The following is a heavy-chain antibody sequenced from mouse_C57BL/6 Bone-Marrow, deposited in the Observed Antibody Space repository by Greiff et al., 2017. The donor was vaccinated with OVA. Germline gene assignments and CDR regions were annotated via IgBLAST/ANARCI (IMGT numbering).Heavy chain of an antibody. CDR1: GFTFSDYG. Sequence: EVKLVESGGGLVKPGGSLKLSCAASGFTFSDYGMHWVRQAPEKGLEWVAYISSGSSTIYYADTVKGRFTISRDNAKNTLFLQMTSLRSEDTAMYYCARRKYYGSSYDWYFDVWGTGTTVTVSS. J-gene: IGHJ1*03. D-gene: IGHD1-1*01. CDR3: ARRKYYGSSYDWYFDV. V-gene: IGHV5-17*01. CDR2: ISSGSSTI.